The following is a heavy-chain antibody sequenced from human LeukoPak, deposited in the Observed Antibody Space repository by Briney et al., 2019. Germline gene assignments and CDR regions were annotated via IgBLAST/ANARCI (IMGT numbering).Heavy chain of an antibody. J-gene: IGHJ4*01. Sequence: AGSLTLSCAASGFTFSSYNVNWVRQAPGKGLEWVSSISRGGSYIYYADSVMGRFTISRDNAKNSLYLQMNTLRAEDTAVYYCAKGSGVQVWSSLDCWGQGRLVSVSS. CDR2: ISRGGSYI. CDR1: GFTFSSYN. D-gene: IGHD5-18*01. V-gene: IGHV3-21*01. CDR3: AKGSGVQVWSSLDC.